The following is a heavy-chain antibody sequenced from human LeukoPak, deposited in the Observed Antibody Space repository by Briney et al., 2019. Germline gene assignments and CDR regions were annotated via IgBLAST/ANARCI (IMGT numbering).Heavy chain of an antibody. CDR3: AKGTITMVRGVIFFDY. V-gene: IGHV3-23*01. Sequence: PGGSLRLSCAASGFTFSSYAMSWVRQAPGKGLEWVSAISGSGGSTYYADSVKGRFTISRDNSKNTLYLQMNSLRAEDTAVYYCAKGTITMVRGVIFFDYWGQGTQVTVSS. CDR2: ISGSGGST. D-gene: IGHD3-10*01. J-gene: IGHJ4*02. CDR1: GFTFSSYA.